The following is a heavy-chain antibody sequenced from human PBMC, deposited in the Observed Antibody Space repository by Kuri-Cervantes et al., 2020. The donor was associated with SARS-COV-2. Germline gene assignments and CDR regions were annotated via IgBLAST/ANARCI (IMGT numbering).Heavy chain of an antibody. CDR2: IWYDGSNK. CDR1: GFTFNTYG. Sequence: GGSLRLSCAASGFTFNTYGMHWVRQAPGKGLEWVAVIWYDGSNKYYADSVKGRFTISRDNSKNTLFLQMNSLTAEDTAVYFCARGQIPAFHFDYWGQGALVTVSS. J-gene: IGHJ4*02. D-gene: IGHD2-2*01. CDR3: ARGQIPAFHFDY. V-gene: IGHV3-33*01.